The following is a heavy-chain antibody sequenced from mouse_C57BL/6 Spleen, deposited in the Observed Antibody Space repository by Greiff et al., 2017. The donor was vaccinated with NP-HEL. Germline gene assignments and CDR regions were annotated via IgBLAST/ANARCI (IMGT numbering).Heavy chain of an antibody. CDR1: GYAFTNYL. CDR3: ARSQTAQAMDY. Sequence: QVQLQQSGAELVRPGTSVKVSCKASGYAFTNYLIEWVKQRPGQGLEWIGVINPGSGGTNYNEKFKGKATLTADKSSSTAYMQLSSLTSEDSAVYFCARSQTAQAMDYWGQGTSVTVSS. J-gene: IGHJ4*01. D-gene: IGHD3-2*02. V-gene: IGHV1-54*01. CDR2: INPGSGGT.